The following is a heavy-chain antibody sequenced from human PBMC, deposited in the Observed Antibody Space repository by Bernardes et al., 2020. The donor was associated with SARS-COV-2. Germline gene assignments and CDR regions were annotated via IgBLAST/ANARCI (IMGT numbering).Heavy chain of an antibody. CDR1: GGSISPYY. Sequence: SETLSLTCSFSGGSISPYYWSLIRQPPEKGLEWIGFIYFIWSTNYKTSLKSRVTMSVDTSKNQFSLQLSSVTAADTAVYYCARVARGGSYARNDFDFWGQGILVTVSS. CDR3: ARVARGGSYARNDFDF. CDR2: IYFIWST. V-gene: IGHV4-59*01. D-gene: IGHD1-26*01. J-gene: IGHJ4*02.